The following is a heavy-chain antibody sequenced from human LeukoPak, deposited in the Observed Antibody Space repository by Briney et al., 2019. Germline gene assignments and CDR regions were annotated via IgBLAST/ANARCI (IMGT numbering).Heavy chain of an antibody. Sequence: GGSLRLSCAASGFTFSNYWMSWVRQAPGKGLEWLANIKQDGSEKYYVDSVKGRFTISRDNAKNSLYLQMNSLRAEDTAVYYCARGAVVPGYWGQGTLVTVSS. V-gene: IGHV3-7*04. CDR2: IKQDGSEK. J-gene: IGHJ4*02. CDR1: GFTFSNYW. CDR3: ARGAVVPGY. D-gene: IGHD3-22*01.